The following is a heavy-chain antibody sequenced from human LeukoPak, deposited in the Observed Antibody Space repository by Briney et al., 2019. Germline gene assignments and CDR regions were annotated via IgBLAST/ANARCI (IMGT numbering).Heavy chain of an antibody. CDR1: GYTFTSYD. CDR2: MNPNSGNT. Sequence: GASVKVSCKASGYTFTSYDINWVRQATGQGLEWMGWMNPNSGNTGYAQKFQGRVTMTRNTSISTAYMELSSLRSEGTAVYYCARWRYCSSTSCFDAFDIWGQGTMVTVSS. V-gene: IGHV1-8*01. D-gene: IGHD2-2*01. J-gene: IGHJ3*02. CDR3: ARWRYCSSTSCFDAFDI.